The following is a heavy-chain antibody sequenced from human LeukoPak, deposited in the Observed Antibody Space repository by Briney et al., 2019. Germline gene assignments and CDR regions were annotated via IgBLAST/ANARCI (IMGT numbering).Heavy chain of an antibody. J-gene: IGHJ4*02. V-gene: IGHV3-30*18. D-gene: IGHD2-15*01. CDR3: AKGGEICSGGSRSPGY. CDR2: LSSDGSNK. CDR1: GFTFSGYG. Sequence: PGGSLRLSCAASGFTFSGYGMHWVRQAPGKGLEWVAVLSSDGSNKYYTDSLKGRFTISRDNSKHTLYLQMNSLRVEDTPLYYCAKGGEICSGGSRSPGYWGQGTLVTVSS.